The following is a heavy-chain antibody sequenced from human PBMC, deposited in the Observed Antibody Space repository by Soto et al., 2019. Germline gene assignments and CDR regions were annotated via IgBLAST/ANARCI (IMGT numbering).Heavy chain of an antibody. CDR1: GYSFTSYW. V-gene: IGHV5-51*01. J-gene: IGHJ3*02. CDR3: ARQGGEHLGELSTSDAFDI. Sequence: EVQLVQSGAEVKKPGESLKISCKGSGYSFTSYWIGWVRQMPGKGLEWMGIIYPGDSDTRYSPSFQGQVTISADKSISTAYLQWSSLKASDTAMYYCARQGGEHLGELSTSDAFDIWGQGTMVTVSS. D-gene: IGHD3-16*02. CDR2: IYPGDSDT.